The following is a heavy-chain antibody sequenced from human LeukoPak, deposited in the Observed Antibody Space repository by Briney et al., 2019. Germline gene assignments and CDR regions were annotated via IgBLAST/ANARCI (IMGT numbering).Heavy chain of an antibody. Sequence: SETLSLTCTVSGGSISSYYWSWIRQPPGKGLEWIGYIYYSGSTNYNPSLKSRVTISVGTSKNQFSLKLSSVTAADTAVYYCARDSVTTDAFDIWGQGTMVTVSS. D-gene: IGHD1-1*01. J-gene: IGHJ3*02. CDR3: ARDSVTTDAFDI. CDR1: GGSISSYY. CDR2: IYYSGST. V-gene: IGHV4-59*01.